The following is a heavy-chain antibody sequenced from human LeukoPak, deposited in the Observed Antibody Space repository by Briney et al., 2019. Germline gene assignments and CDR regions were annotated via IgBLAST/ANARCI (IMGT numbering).Heavy chain of an antibody. D-gene: IGHD3-22*01. CDR3: AGTYYYDSSGTYYI. CDR2: IYTSGST. CDR1: GGSISSGSYY. Sequence: SQTLSLTCTVSGGSISSGSYYWSWIRQPAGKGLEWIGRIYTSGSTNYNPSLKSRVTMSVDTSKNQFSLKLSSVTAADTAVYYCAGTYYYDSSGTYYIRGQGTMVTVSS. V-gene: IGHV4-61*02. J-gene: IGHJ3*02.